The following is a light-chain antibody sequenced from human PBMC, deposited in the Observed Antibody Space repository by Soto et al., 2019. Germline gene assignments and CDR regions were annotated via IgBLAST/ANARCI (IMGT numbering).Light chain of an antibody. Sequence: EIVLTQSPSTLSLSPGERATLSCSASLSVRSSYLAWYQQRPGQPPRLLMDGATRATGIPDRFSGSGSGTDFTLTISSLEPEDFAVYYCQQYGSSPITFGQGTRLEIK. CDR1: LSVRSSY. CDR3: QQYGSSPIT. CDR2: GA. J-gene: IGKJ5*01. V-gene: IGKV3-20*01.